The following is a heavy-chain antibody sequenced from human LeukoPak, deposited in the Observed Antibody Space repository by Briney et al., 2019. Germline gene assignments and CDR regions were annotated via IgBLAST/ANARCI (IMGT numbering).Heavy chain of an antibody. J-gene: IGHJ5*02. D-gene: IGHD2-15*01. V-gene: IGHV4-59*01. CDR3: VAAAYKSRFDR. CDR2: IYYSGST. Sequence: SETLSLTCTVSGGSISSYYWSWIRQPPGKGLEWIGYIYYSGSTNYNPSLKSRVTISVDTSKNQFSLKLSSVTAADTAVYYCVAAAYKSRFDRWGQGTLVTVSS. CDR1: GGSISSYY.